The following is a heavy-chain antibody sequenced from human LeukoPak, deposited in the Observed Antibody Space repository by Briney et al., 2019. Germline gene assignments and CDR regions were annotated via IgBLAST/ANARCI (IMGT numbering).Heavy chain of an antibody. CDR2: ISSSSIYI. CDR1: GFTFSSYN. Sequence: GGSLRLSCAASGFTFSSYNMNWVHQAPGKGLEWVSCISSSSIYIYYADSVKGRFTISRDNAKNSLYLQMNSLRAEDTAVYYCARDLWSPVDFWGQGTLVTVSS. V-gene: IGHV3-21*01. J-gene: IGHJ4*02. CDR3: ARDLWSPVDF. D-gene: IGHD2-21*01.